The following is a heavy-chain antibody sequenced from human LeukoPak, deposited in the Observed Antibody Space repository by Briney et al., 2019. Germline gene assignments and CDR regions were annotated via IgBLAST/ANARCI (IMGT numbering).Heavy chain of an antibody. V-gene: IGHV4-59*01. CDR3: ASGGDYDPNWFDP. CDR1: SGPISGYY. CDR2: IYYTGTT. J-gene: IGHJ5*02. D-gene: IGHD4-17*01. Sequence: SETLSLTCTVSSGPISGYYWTWIRQPPGKGLEWIGFIYYTGTTDYNPSLKSRVSISIDTSKTQFSLKLSSVTAADTAVYYCASGGDYDPNWFDPSGQGTLVTVSS.